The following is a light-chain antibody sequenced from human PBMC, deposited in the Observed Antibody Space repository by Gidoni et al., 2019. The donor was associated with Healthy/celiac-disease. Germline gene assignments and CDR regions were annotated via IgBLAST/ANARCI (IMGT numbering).Light chain of an antibody. CDR3: SSYTSSSTNV. CDR2: DVS. Sequence: QSALTQPASVSGXXXQSITISCPGTSSDVGGYNYVSWYQQHPGKAPKLMIYDVSNRPSGVSNRFSGSKSGNTASLXISGLQAEDEADYYCSSYTSSSTNVFGTXXKVTVL. V-gene: IGLV2-14*03. CDR1: SSDVGGYNY. J-gene: IGLJ1*01.